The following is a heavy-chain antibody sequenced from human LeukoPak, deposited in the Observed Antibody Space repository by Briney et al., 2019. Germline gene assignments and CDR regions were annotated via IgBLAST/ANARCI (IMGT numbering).Heavy chain of an antibody. CDR1: GYTFTSHD. CDR3: TRGWDH. CDR2: INPDSGDG. V-gene: IGHV1-8*01. Sequence: ASVKISCKASGYTFTSHDINWVRQASGQGLEWMGYINPDSGDGGYAREFQGRLTVTRDNSITTAYMELDSLTAANTAVYYCTRGWDHWGLGTLVTVSS. J-gene: IGHJ4*02.